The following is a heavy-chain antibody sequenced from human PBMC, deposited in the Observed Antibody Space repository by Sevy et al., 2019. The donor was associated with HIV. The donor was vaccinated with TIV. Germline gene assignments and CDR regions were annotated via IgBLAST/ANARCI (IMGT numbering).Heavy chain of an antibody. CDR2: ISGSGGST. J-gene: IGHJ4*02. CDR1: GFTFSSYA. D-gene: IGHD6-19*01. Sequence: QLGGSLRLSCAASGFTFSSYAMSWVRQAPGKGLEWVSAISGSGGSTYYADSVKGRFTISRDNSKNTLYLQMNSLRAEDTAVYYCAKDPSSGWYYFDYWGQGTLVTVSS. CDR3: AKDPSSGWYYFDY. V-gene: IGHV3-23*01.